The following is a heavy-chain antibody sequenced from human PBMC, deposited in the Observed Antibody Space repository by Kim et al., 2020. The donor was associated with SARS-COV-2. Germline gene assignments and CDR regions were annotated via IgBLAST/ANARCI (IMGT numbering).Heavy chain of an antibody. J-gene: IGHJ4*02. D-gene: IGHD3-9*01. Sequence: VKGRFTISRDNSKNTLYLTMNSLRAEDTSVYYCAKVYQEYYDILTGYPDYWGQGTLVTVSS. CDR3: AKVYQEYYDILTGYPDY. V-gene: IGHV3-23*03.